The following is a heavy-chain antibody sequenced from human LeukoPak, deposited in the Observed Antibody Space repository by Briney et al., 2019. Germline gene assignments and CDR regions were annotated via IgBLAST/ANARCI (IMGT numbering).Heavy chain of an antibody. CDR1: GYTFTSHG. D-gene: IGHD2-15*01. J-gene: IGHJ4*02. CDR2: TSAYNGNT. Sequence: ASVKVSCKASGYTFTSHGISWVRQAPGQGLEWMGWTSAYNGNTNYAQKLQGRVTMTTDTSTSTAYMELRSLRSDDTAVYYCARVYQGEVALDYWGQGTLVTVSS. CDR3: ARVYQGEVALDY. V-gene: IGHV1-18*01.